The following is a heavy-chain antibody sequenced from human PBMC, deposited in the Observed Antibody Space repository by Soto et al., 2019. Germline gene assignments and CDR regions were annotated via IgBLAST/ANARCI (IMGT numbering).Heavy chain of an antibody. Sequence: SETLSLTCSVSGDSINSDKYYWGLIRQPPGKGLEWIGSIYYRGNTYYNPSLQTRVAISLDKSKSQFSLKLTSVTAADSAVYFCARLEGLATISYYFDFRGQGALVTFSS. CDR3: ARLEGLATISYYFDF. CDR1: GDSINSDKYY. J-gene: IGHJ4*02. V-gene: IGHV4-39*01. D-gene: IGHD3-9*01. CDR2: IYYRGNT.